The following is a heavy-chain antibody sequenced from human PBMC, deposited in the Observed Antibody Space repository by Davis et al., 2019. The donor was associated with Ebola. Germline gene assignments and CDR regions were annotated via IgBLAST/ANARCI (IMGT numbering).Heavy chain of an antibody. Sequence: ESLKIPCTFPGGSISGYFWSWIRQPPGKGLEWIGYIYYTGGTDYNPPLTSRVTISLVPSKNQFSLKHNAVTAADTAVYYCARAGKEWGHSLAYWGQGNLVTVSS. CDR2: IYYTGGT. J-gene: IGHJ4*02. CDR3: ARAGKEWGHSLAY. CDR1: GGSISGYF. D-gene: IGHD1-26*01. V-gene: IGHV4-59*01.